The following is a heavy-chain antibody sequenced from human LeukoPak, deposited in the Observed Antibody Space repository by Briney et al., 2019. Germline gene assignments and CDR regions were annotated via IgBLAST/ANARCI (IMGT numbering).Heavy chain of an antibody. CDR2: IYYSGSI. CDR3: ARKATTGLTKAAFDI. Sequence: PSDTLSLTCAVSGYSISSSNYWAWIRQPPGKGLEWIGHIYYSGSIYYNPSLKSRVTMSVDTSKNQFSLKLSSVTAVDTAVYYCARKATTGLTKAAFDIWGQGTMVTVSS. CDR1: GYSISSSNY. D-gene: IGHD4-17*01. V-gene: IGHV4-28*05. J-gene: IGHJ3*02.